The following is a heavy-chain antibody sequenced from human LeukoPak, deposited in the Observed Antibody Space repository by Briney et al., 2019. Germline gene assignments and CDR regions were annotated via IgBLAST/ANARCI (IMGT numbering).Heavy chain of an antibody. Sequence: SVKVSCKASGYTFTGYYMHWVRQARGQRLEWIGWIVVGSGDTNSAQKFQERVTIARDMSTSTAYMELSSLRSEDTAVYYCAADLAGATSAFDIWGQGTMVTVSS. CDR3: AADLAGATSAFDI. V-gene: IGHV1-58*02. CDR2: IVVGSGDT. J-gene: IGHJ3*02. CDR1: GYTFTGYY. D-gene: IGHD1-26*01.